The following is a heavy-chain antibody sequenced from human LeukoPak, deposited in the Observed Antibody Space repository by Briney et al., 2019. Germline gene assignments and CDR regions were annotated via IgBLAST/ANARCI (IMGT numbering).Heavy chain of an antibody. CDR3: ARAPVGYSYGYWFDP. CDR1: GYTFTGYY. CDR2: INPNSGGT. J-gene: IGHJ5*02. Sequence: ASVKVSCKASGYTFTGYYMHWVRQAPGQGLEWMGWINPNSGGTNYAQKFQGRVTMTRDTSISTAYMELSSLRSEDTAVYYCARAPVGYSYGYWFDPWGQGTLVTVSS. V-gene: IGHV1-2*02. D-gene: IGHD5-18*01.